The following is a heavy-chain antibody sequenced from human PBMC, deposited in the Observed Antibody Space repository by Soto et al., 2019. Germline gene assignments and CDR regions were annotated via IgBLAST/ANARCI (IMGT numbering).Heavy chain of an antibody. Sequence: VQLVESGGGVVQPGRSLRLSCAASGFTFSDYAMHWVRQAPGKGLEWVAVVSHDGRNTHYADSVKGRFTISRDSSKNTVSLELNSLRAEDTAVYYCAKGGRQLLVTSAFNYWGQGALVTFSS. CDR2: VSHDGRNT. J-gene: IGHJ4*02. V-gene: IGHV3-30*18. CDR1: GFTFSDYA. D-gene: IGHD6-19*01. CDR3: AKGGRQLLVTSAFNY.